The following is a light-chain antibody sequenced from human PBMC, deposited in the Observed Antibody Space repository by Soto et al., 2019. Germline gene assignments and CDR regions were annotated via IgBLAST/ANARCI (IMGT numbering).Light chain of an antibody. J-gene: IGLJ3*02. Sequence: QSALTQPASVSGSPGQSITISCTGTSSDVGSYNLVSWYQQHPGKAPKLMISEGNKRPSGISNRFSGSKSGNTASLTISGLQAEDEADYYCCSFATSGTWVFGGGTQLIVL. CDR1: SSDVGSYNL. CDR2: EGN. CDR3: CSFATSGTWV. V-gene: IGLV2-23*01.